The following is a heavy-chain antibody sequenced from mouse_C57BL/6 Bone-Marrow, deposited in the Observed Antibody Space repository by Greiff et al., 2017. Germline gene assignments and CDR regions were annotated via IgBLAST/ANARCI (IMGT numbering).Heavy chain of an antibody. D-gene: IGHD1-1*01. CDR2: ISSGGDYI. Sequence: EVMLVESGEGLVKPGGSLKLSCAASGFTFSRYAMSWVRQTPEKRLEWVAYISSGGDYIYYADTVKGRFTISRDNARNTLYLQMSSLKSEDTAMYYCTRVPYYYGSSYWYFDVWGTGTTVTVSS. CDR3: TRVPYYYGSSYWYFDV. CDR1: GFTFSRYA. V-gene: IGHV5-9-1*02. J-gene: IGHJ1*03.